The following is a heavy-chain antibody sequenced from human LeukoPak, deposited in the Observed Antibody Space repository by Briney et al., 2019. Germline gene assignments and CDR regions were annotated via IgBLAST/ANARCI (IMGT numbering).Heavy chain of an antibody. CDR3: ATYDNWVAGDV. D-gene: IGHD1-1*01. CDR2: INKDGSEE. J-gene: IGHJ6*02. CDR1: EFMFSDYW. Sequence: GGSLRLSCAASEFMFSDYWMSWVRQAPGKGPEWVASINKDGSEEYYADSVKGRFTVSRGNAKNSLFLQMNNLRVEDTAIYYCATYDNWVAGDVWGQGTTVSVSS. V-gene: IGHV3-7*01.